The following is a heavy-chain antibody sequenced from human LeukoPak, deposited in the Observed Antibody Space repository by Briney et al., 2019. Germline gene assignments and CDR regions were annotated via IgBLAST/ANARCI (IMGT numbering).Heavy chain of an antibody. CDR2: ISGSGGST. J-gene: IGHJ4*02. CDR3: AKDRGRAVAGSEFDY. CDR1: GSTFTSYG. V-gene: IGHV3-23*01. Sequence: GGSLRLSCAASGSTFTSYGMTWVRQAPGKGLGWVSVISGSGGSTNYAGSVKGRFTISRDKSKNTLYLQMNSLRAEDTAVYYCAKDRGRAVAGSEFDYWGQGTLVTVSS. D-gene: IGHD6-19*01.